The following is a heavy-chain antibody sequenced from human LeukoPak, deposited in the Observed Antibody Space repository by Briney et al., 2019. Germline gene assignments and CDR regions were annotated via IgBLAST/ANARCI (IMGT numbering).Heavy chain of an antibody. CDR1: GFTFSSYA. J-gene: IGHJ4*02. CDR3: AKDPQGFGELLFFDY. CDR2: ISGSGGST. V-gene: IGHV3-23*01. Sequence: GGALRLSCAASGFTFSSYAMSWVRQAPGKGLEWVSAISGSGGSTYYADSVKGRFTISRDNSKNTLYLQMNSLRAEDTAVYYCAKDPQGFGELLFFDYWGQGTLVTVSS. D-gene: IGHD3-10*01.